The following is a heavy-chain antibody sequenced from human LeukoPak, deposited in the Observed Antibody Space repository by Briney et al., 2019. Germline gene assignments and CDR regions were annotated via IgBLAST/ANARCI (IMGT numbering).Heavy chain of an antibody. V-gene: IGHV3-20*04. CDR1: GFRFDDYG. Sequence: GGSLRLSCAASGFRFDDYGMSWVRQAPGKGLEWVSGINWNGGSTGYADSVKGRFSISRDNAKNSLHLQMNSLRVEDTALYFCARDGVSYSGDDEFDIWGQGTTVIVSS. D-gene: IGHD1-26*01. J-gene: IGHJ3*02. CDR3: ARDGVSYSGDDEFDI. CDR2: INWNGGST.